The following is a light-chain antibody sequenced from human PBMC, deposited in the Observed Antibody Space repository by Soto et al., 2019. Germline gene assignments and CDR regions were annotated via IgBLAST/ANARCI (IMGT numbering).Light chain of an antibody. CDR3: SSYTSSSTYV. CDR2: DVS. CDR1: SSDVGGYNY. V-gene: IGLV2-14*03. J-gene: IGLJ1*01. Sequence: QPVLTQPASVSGSPGQSITISCTGTSSDVGGYNYVSWYQQHPGQAPELMIYDVSNRPSGVSSRFSGSKYGNTASLTISGLQAEDEADYYCSSYTSSSTYVFGTGTKVTVL.